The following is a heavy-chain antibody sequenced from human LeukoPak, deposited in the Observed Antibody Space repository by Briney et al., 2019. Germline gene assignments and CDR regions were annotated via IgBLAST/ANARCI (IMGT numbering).Heavy chain of an antibody. CDR1: GFTFSSYW. D-gene: IGHD4-17*01. Sequence: PGGSLRLSCAASGFTFSSYWMSWVRQAPGKGLEWVSSITSSSTYIYYADSLKGRFTISRDNAKNSLFLQMNSLRAEDTAVYYCARVATVTTDFDYWGLGTLVTVSS. CDR2: ITSSSTYI. CDR3: ARVATVTTDFDY. J-gene: IGHJ4*02. V-gene: IGHV3-21*01.